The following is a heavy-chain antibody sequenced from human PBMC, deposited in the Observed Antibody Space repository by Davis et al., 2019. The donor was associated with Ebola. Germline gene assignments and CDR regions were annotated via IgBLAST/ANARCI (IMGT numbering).Heavy chain of an antibody. D-gene: IGHD3-10*01. Sequence: HTGGSLRLSCAASGFTFSSYWMHWVRQAPGKGLVWVSRINSDGSTTGYADSVKGRFTISRDNAKNTLYLQMNSLRAEDTAVYYCANGLLWFGELLSSDQNYFDYWGQGTLVTISS. V-gene: IGHV3-74*01. CDR3: ANGLLWFGELLSSDQNYFDY. CDR1: GFTFSSYW. CDR2: INSDGSTT. J-gene: IGHJ4*02.